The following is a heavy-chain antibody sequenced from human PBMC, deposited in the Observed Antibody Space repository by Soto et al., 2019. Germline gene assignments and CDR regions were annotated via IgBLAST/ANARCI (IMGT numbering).Heavy chain of an antibody. CDR2: ISGSGGST. Sequence: GGSLRLSCAASGFTFSSYAMSWVRQAPGKGLEWVSAISGSGGSTYYADSVKGRFTISRDNSKNTLYLQMNSLRAEDTAVYYCAKDVGYCSSTSCLLFDYWGQGTLVTVSS. J-gene: IGHJ4*02. V-gene: IGHV3-23*01. D-gene: IGHD2-2*01. CDR1: GFTFSSYA. CDR3: AKDVGYCSSTSCLLFDY.